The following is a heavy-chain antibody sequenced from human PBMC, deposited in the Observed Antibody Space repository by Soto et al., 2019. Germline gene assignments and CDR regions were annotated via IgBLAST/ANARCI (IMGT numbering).Heavy chain of an antibody. V-gene: IGHV3-23*01. CDR3: ARKILGSTSRPNYWYFDL. CDR1: GFTFINYA. J-gene: IGHJ2*01. CDR2: ISGGGDAA. Sequence: EVHLLESGGGVVQPGGSLRLSCAGSGFTFINYAMNWVRQAPGKGLEWVSSISGGGDAAFFPDSVRGRFTISRDNSQNTVTLQMNSLGVDDTAVYYCARKILGSTSRPNYWYFDLWGRGTLVTVSS. D-gene: IGHD2-2*01.